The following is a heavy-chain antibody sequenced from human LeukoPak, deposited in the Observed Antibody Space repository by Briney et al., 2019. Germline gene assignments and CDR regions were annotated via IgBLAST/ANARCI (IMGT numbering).Heavy chain of an antibody. CDR3: ARAHVLRSGYPFDS. CDR1: GYSISSGYY. V-gene: IGHV4-38-2*02. D-gene: IGHD3-22*01. Sequence: SETLSLTCTVSGYSISSGYYWGWIRQSPGKGPEWIGSIYYSGKTYYNPSLKSRVTLSIDTSKNEFSLRLTSVTAADTAVYYCARAHVLRSGYPFDSWGQGTLVSVAS. CDR2: IYYSGKT. J-gene: IGHJ4*02.